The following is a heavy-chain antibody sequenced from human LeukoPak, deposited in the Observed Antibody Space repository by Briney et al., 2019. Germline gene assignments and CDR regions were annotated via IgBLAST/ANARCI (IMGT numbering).Heavy chain of an antibody. V-gene: IGHV4-59*01. J-gene: IGHJ4*02. CDR3: ARGARGKLELRV. CDR2: IYYSGST. D-gene: IGHD1-7*01. Sequence: PSETLSLTCTVSGGSISSYYWSWIRQSPGKGLEWIGYIYYSGSTNYNPSLKSRVTISVDTSKNQFSLKLSSVTAADTAVYYCARGARGKLELRVWGQGTLVTVSS. CDR1: GGSISSYY.